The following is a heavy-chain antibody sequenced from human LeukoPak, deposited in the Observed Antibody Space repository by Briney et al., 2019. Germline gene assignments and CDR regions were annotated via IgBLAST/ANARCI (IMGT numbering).Heavy chain of an antibody. CDR3: AKDLGPTGAGWFDP. J-gene: IGHJ5*02. Sequence: PGGSLRLSCAASGFTFDEYAMHWVRQAPGKGLEWVSLISGDAVNTYYADSVKGRFTISRDNSKDSLYLRMNSLRTEDTALYYCAKDLGPTGAGWFDPWGQGMLVTVSS. D-gene: IGHD1-14*01. CDR1: GFTFDEYA. V-gene: IGHV3-43*02. CDR2: ISGDAVNT.